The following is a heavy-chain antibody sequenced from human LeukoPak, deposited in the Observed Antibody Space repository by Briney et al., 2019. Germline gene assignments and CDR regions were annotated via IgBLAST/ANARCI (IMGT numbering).Heavy chain of an antibody. CDR3: ARDSHYYGSGAPWFDP. D-gene: IGHD3-10*01. J-gene: IGHJ5*02. V-gene: IGHV3-7*01. CDR1: GFTFSSYW. Sequence: GGSLRLSCAASGFTFSSYWMSWVRQAPGKELEWVANIKQHGSEKYYADSVKGRFTISRDNSKNTLYLQMNSLRAEDTAVYYCARDSHYYGSGAPWFDPWGQGTLVTVSS. CDR2: IKQHGSEK.